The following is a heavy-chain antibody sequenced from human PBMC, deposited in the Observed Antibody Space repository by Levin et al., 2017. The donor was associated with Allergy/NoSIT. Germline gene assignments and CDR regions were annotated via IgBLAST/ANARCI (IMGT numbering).Heavy chain of an antibody. CDR3: VRLPKPRVGGTSYYYYLDV. CDR2: IYYGAST. V-gene: IGHV4-39*01. J-gene: IGHJ6*03. D-gene: IGHD3-3*01. CDR1: GGSISSANHY. Sequence: ETLSLTCTVSGGSISSANHYWGWIRQPPGKGLEWIGGIYYGASTYYNPSLKGRVTLSVDTSKNQFALKVTTVTAADAAVYYCVRLPKPRVGGTSYYYYLDVWGKGTTVTVAS.